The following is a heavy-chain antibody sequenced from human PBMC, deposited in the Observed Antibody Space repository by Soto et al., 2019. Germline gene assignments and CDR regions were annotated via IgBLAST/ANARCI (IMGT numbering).Heavy chain of an antibody. CDR3: ASQLESTTYFDY. D-gene: IGHD1-1*01. V-gene: IGHV4-39*01. CDR2: ISHTGSP. J-gene: IGHJ4*02. Sequence: TSETLSLTCTVSGGSISNSDYCWAWMRQPPGKGLEWVGTISHTGSPRYNPSLKSRVTISVDTSKNQFSLRLPSVTAADTAVFYCASQLESTTYFDYWGRGTLVTVSS. CDR1: GGSISNSDYC.